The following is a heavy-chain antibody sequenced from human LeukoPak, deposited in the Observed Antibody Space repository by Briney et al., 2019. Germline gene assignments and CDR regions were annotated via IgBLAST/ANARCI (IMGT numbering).Heavy chain of an antibody. Sequence: GGSLRLSCAASGFTFSSYAMKWVRQAPGKGLEWVSGISGSGGSTYYADSVKGRFTVSRDNAKNSLYLQMNSLTAEDTALYYCARVYNVAFDVWGQGTMVTVSS. V-gene: IGHV3-23*01. CDR3: ARVYNVAFDV. J-gene: IGHJ3*01. D-gene: IGHD3-10*01. CDR2: ISGSGGST. CDR1: GFTFSSYA.